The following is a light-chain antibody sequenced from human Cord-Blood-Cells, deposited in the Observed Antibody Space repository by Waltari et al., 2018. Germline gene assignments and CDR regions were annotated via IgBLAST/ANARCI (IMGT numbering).Light chain of an antibody. J-gene: IGLJ3*02. CDR1: SSDVGGYTY. Sequence: QSALTQPASASGSPGQSITISCTGTSSDVGGYTYVSWYQQHPGKAPKLMIYDVSNRPSGVSNRFSGSKSGNTASLTISGLQAEDEADYYCSSYTISSTWVFGGGTKLTVL. CDR2: DVS. V-gene: IGLV2-14*01. CDR3: SSYTISSTWV.